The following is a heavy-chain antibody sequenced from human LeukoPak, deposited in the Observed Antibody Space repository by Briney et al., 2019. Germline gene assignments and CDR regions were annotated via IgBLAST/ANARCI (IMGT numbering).Heavy chain of an antibody. Sequence: SGGSLRLSCAASGSTFSRYWMSWVRQAPGKGLEWVANIKQDGSEKYYADSVKGRFTISRDNAKNSLYVQVNSLSAEDTAVYYCARGGSRLLTSYIFDYWGQGTLVTVSS. CDR2: IKQDGSEK. D-gene: IGHD3-16*01. CDR1: GSTFSRYW. J-gene: IGHJ4*02. CDR3: ARGGSRLLTSYIFDY. V-gene: IGHV3-7*01.